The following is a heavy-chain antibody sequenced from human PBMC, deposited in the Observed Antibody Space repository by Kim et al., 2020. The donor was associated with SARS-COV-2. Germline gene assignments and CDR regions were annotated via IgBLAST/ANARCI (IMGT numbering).Heavy chain of an antibody. D-gene: IGHD2-15*01. CDR3: ARAYSGGSFTGAFDI. J-gene: IGHJ3*02. V-gene: IGHV1-3*01. Sequence: KFQGRVTIARDTSARTAYMELSSLRSEDTAVYYCARAYSGGSFTGAFDIWGQGTMVTVSS.